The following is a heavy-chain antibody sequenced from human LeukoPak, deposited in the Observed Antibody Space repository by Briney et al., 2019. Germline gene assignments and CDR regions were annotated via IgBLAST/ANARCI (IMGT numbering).Heavy chain of an antibody. D-gene: IGHD3-22*01. CDR1: GFTFSFYS. CDR2: ISSSSSYT. J-gene: IGHJ3*02. Sequence: GGSLRLSCAASGFTFSFYSMNWVRQAPGKGLEWVSSISSSSSYTFYADSVQGRFTVSRDNAKSSLYLQMNSLRAEDTAVYYCARDLDYYHDSAHLHDAFDIWGRGTLVSVSS. CDR3: ARDLDYYHDSAHLHDAFDI. V-gene: IGHV3-21*01.